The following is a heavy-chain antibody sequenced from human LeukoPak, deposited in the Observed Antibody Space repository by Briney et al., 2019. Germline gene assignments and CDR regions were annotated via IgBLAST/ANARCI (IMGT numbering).Heavy chain of an antibody. CDR3: ARASKVEAFGV. CDR2: IYGGSST. D-gene: IGHD2-15*01. J-gene: IGHJ3*01. CDR1: GFTFSSYG. V-gene: IGHV3-NL1*01. Sequence: PGGSLRLSCAASGFTFSSYGMHWVRQAPGKGLEWVSVIYGGSSTYNADSVKGRFTISSDNSKNTLFLQMNSLRAEDTAVYYCARASKVEAFGVWGQGTMVTVSS.